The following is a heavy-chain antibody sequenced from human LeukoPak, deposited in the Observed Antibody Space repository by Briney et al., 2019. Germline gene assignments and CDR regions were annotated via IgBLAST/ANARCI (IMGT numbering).Heavy chain of an antibody. CDR1: GFSLSDNW. CDR3: SSLGRGRYCSDTTCSDFYFMDV. D-gene: IGHD2-2*01. Sequence: GGSLRLSCAASGFSLSDNWMTWVRQPPGKGLEWVANINADGSEMYSVDSVKGRFTISRDNAKNSLSLQMNSLKVEDTAIYFCSSLGRGRYCSDTTCSDFYFMDVWARGPRSSSP. V-gene: IGHV3-7*03. J-gene: IGHJ6*03. CDR2: INADGSEM.